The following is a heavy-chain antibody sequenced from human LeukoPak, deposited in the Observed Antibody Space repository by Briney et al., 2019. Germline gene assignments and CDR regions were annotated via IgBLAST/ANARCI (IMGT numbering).Heavy chain of an antibody. J-gene: IGHJ4*02. CDR3: ARDQEGFDY. CDR1: GYTFTSNY. CDR2: IYPRDGST. V-gene: IGHV1-46*01. Sequence: GGSVKVSCKASGYTFTSNYIHWVRQAPGQGLEWIGMIYPRDGSTSYAQKFQGRVTVTRDTSTSTVHMELSGLRSEDTAVYYCARDQEGFDYWGQGTLVTVSS.